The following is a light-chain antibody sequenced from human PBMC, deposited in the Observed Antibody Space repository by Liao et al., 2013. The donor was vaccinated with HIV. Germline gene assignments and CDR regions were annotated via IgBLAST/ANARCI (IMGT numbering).Light chain of an antibody. V-gene: IGLV3-1*01. CDR2: QDT. CDR3: QAWDSSTAYVV. Sequence: SDELTQPSSVSVSPGQTASIACSGDELRDKYASWYQQRPGQSPVLVIYQDTKRPSGIPDRFSGSTSGNTATLTISGTQSMDEADYYCQAWDSSTAYVVFGGGTKLTVL. J-gene: IGLJ2*01. CDR1: ELRDKY.